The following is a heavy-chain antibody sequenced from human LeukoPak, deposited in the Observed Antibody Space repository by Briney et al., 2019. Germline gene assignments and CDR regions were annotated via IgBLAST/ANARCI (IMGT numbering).Heavy chain of an antibody. CDR2: ISWNSGSI. D-gene: IGHD6-19*01. CDR3: ARGAVAGTRWFDP. J-gene: IGHJ5*02. Sequence: GRSLRLSCAASGFTFDDYAMHWVRQAPGKGLEWVSGISWNSGSIGYADSVKGRFTISRDNAKNSLYLQMNSLRAEDTALYYCARGAVAGTRWFDPWGQGTLVTVSS. CDR1: GFTFDDYA. V-gene: IGHV3-9*01.